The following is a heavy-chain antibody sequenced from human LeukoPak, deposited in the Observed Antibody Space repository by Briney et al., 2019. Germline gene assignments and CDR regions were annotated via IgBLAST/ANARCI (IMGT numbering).Heavy chain of an antibody. CDR1: GYTFTSYG. D-gene: IGHD3-10*01. Sequence: ASVKVSCKASGYTFTSYGINWVRQATGQGLEWMGWMNPNSGNTGYAQKFQGRVTITRNTSISTAYMELSSLRSEDTAVYYCARGSDSANSDYWGQGTLVTVSS. CDR2: MNPNSGNT. V-gene: IGHV1-8*03. CDR3: ARGSDSANSDY. J-gene: IGHJ4*02.